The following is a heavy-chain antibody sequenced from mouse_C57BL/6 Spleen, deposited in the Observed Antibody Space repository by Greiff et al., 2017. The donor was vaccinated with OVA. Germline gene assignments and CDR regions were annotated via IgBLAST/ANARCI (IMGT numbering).Heavy chain of an antibody. Sequence: EVQGVESGEGLVKPGGSLKLSCAASGFTFSSYAMSWVRQTPEKRLEWVAYISSGGDYIYYADTVKGRFTISRDNARNTLYLQMSSLKSEDTSMYYCTRGYGYGLYAMDYWGQGTSVTVSS. J-gene: IGHJ4*01. D-gene: IGHD2-2*01. CDR2: ISSGGDYI. CDR1: GFTFSSYA. CDR3: TRGYGYGLYAMDY. V-gene: IGHV5-9-1*02.